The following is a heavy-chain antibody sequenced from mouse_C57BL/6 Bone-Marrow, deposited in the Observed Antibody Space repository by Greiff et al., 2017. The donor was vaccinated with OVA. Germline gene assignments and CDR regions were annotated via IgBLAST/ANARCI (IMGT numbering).Heavy chain of an antibody. CDR2: ISSGSSTI. V-gene: IGHV5-17*01. J-gene: IGHJ1*03. CDR1: GFTFSDYG. CDR3: ARQLVLRYKGDFDV. D-gene: IGHD1-1*01. Sequence: EVKLVESGGGLVKPGGSLKLSCAASGFTFSDYGMHWVRQAPEKGLEWVAYISSGSSTIYYAGTVKGRFTISRDNATNTLFRQMTSLRSEDAAMYYGARQLVLRYKGDFDVWGTGTTVTVAS.